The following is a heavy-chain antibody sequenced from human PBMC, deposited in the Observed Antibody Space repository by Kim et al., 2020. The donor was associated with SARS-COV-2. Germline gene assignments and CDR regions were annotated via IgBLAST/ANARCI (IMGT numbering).Heavy chain of an antibody. V-gene: IGHV4-34*01. D-gene: IGHD2-15*01. Sequence: QSGITNYNPSLQSRVIISVDTSKNQFSLRLSSVTAADTAVYYCARRISFDIWGQGTVVTVSS. CDR3: ARRISFDI. J-gene: IGHJ3*02. CDR2: QSGIT.